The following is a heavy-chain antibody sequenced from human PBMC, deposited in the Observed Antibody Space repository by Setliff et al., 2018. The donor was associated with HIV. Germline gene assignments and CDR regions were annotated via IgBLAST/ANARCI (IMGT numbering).Heavy chain of an antibody. V-gene: IGHV5-51*01. CDR1: GYSFTTNW. CDR3: ATLDPNYGDYCNY. Sequence: GESLKISCKASGYSFTTNWIGWVRQMPGKGLEWMGIIYPSDSDTKYSPSFQGQVTISADKSISTAYLHWSNLKASDTAMYYCATLDPNYGDYCNYWGQGTLVTVSS. CDR2: IYPSDSDT. D-gene: IGHD4-17*01. J-gene: IGHJ4*02.